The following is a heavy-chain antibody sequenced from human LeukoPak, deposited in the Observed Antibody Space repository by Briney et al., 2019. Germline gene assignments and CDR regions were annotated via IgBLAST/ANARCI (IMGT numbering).Heavy chain of an antibody. CDR3: ARGIATRCQSYYYYMDV. V-gene: IGHV4-34*01. CDR1: GGSFSGYY. CDR2: INHSGST. J-gene: IGHJ6*03. D-gene: IGHD6-13*01. Sequence: SETLSLTCAVYGGSFSGYYWSWIRQPPGKGLEWIGEINHSGSTNYNPSLKSRVTISVDTSKNQFSLKLSSVTAADTAVYYCARGIATRCQSYYYYMDVWGKGTTVTVSS.